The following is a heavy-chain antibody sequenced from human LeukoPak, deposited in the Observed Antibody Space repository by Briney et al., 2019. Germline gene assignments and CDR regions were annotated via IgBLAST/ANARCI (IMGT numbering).Heavy chain of an antibody. CDR3: ARVAEDIVVVPAARRYYYYGMDV. CDR1: GFTFSSYW. J-gene: IGHJ6*02. Sequence: GGSLRLSCAASGFTFSSYWMHWVRQAPGKGLVWVSRINSDGSSTSYADSVKGRFTISRDNAENTLYLQMNSLRAEDTAVYYCARVAEDIVVVPAARRYYYYGMDVWGQGTTVTVSS. CDR2: INSDGSST. V-gene: IGHV3-74*01. D-gene: IGHD2-2*01.